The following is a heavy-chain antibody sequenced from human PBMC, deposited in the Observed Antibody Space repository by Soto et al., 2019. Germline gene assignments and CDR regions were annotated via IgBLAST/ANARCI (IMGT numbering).Heavy chain of an antibody. Sequence: QVQLQESGPGLVKPSQTLSLTCTVSGGSISSGDYSWTWIRQPPGKGLEWIGYIYYSGSTYYNPYLKSRVTISVDTSKNQFSLKLSSVTAADTAVSYCARDRRKSGNSLTDWGQGTLVTVSS. CDR1: GGSISSGDYS. CDR3: ARDRRKSGNSLTD. CDR2: IYYSGST. D-gene: IGHD2-15*01. J-gene: IGHJ4*02. V-gene: IGHV4-30-4*01.